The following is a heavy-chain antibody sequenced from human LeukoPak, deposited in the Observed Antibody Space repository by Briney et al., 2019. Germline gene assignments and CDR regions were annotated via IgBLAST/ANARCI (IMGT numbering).Heavy chain of an antibody. Sequence: ASVKVSCKASGYTFTIYDINWVRQAPGQGLEWMGWMNPNSGNTGYAQKFQGRVTMTRNTSISTAYMELSSLRSEDTAVYYCARVGVVVVPAAITGVGFDPWGQGTLVTVSS. J-gene: IGHJ5*02. D-gene: IGHD2-2*02. CDR1: GYTFTIYD. CDR3: ARVGVVVVPAAITGVGFDP. V-gene: IGHV1-8*01. CDR2: MNPNSGNT.